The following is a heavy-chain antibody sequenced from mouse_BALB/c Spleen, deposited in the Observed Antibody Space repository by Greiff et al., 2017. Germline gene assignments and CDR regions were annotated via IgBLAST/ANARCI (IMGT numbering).Heavy chain of an antibody. J-gene: IGHJ4*01. CDR3: ARWGYGSSLYDMDY. Sequence: EVQLLESGGGLVKPGGSLKLSCAASGFTFSSYTMSWVRQTPGKRLEWVATISSGGGNTYYPDSVKGRFTISRDNAKNNLYLQMSSLRSEDTALYYCARWGYGSSLYDMDYWGEGTSVTVSS. CDR2: ISSGGGNT. D-gene: IGHD1-1*01. V-gene: IGHV5-9*03. CDR1: GFTFSSYT.